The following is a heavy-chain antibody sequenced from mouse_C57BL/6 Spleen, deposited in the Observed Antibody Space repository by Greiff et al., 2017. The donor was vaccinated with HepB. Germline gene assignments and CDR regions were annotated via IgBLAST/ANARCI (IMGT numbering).Heavy chain of an antibody. D-gene: IGHD2-2*01. CDR3: ARQGGYGYDPAWFAY. Sequence: EVQLVESGGDLVKPGGSLKLSCAASGFTFSSYGMSWVRQTPDKRLEWVATISSGGSYTYYPDSVKGRFTISRDNAKNTLYLQMSSLKSEDTAMYYCARQGGYGYDPAWFAYWGQGTLVTVSA. CDR1: GFTFSSYG. V-gene: IGHV5-6*01. J-gene: IGHJ3*01. CDR2: ISSGGSYT.